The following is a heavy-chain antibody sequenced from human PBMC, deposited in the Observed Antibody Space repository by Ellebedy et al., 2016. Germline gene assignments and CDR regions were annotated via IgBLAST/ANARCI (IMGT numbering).Heavy chain of an antibody. Sequence: GGSLRLSCAVSGFTLSSSWMSWVRQAPGKGLEWVANIKEDGSDKYYVDSVKGRFTISRDNAKNSLFLQMNSLRAEDTAVYFCARGGAWLLGYWGQGTLVTVSS. CDR3: ARGGAWLLGY. V-gene: IGHV3-7*03. D-gene: IGHD5-12*01. J-gene: IGHJ4*02. CDR1: GFTLSSSW. CDR2: IKEDGSDK.